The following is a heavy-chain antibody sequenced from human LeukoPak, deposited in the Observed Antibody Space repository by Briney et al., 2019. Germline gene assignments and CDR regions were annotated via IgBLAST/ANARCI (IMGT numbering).Heavy chain of an antibody. J-gene: IGHJ4*02. CDR2: ISSSSSTI. CDR3: ARDAYGDYYFDY. CDR1: GFTFNSYS. V-gene: IGHV3-48*01. Sequence: GWSLRLSCAASGFTFNSYSMNWVRQAPGKGLEWVSYISSSSSTIYYADTVKGRFTISRDNAKNSLYLQMNSLRAEDTAVYYCARDAYGDYYFDYWGRGTLVTVSS. D-gene: IGHD4-17*01.